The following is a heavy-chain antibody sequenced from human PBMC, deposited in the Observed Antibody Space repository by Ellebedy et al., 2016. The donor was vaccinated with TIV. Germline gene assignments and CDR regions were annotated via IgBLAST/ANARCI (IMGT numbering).Heavy chain of an antibody. Sequence: GGSLRLSXKGSGYSFTSYWIGWVRQMPGKGLEWMGIIYPGDSDTRYSPSFQGQVTISADKSISTAYLQWSSLKASDTAMYYCARPCGGDCVCYWGQGTLVTVSS. CDR3: ARPCGGDCVCY. V-gene: IGHV5-51*01. J-gene: IGHJ4*02. CDR1: GYSFTSYW. CDR2: IYPGDSDT. D-gene: IGHD2-21*02.